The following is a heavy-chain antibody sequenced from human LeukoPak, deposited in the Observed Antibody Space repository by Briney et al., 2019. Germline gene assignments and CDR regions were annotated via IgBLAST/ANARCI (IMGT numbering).Heavy chain of an antibody. CDR1: AFTFCSFG. Sequence: GSLRLSCAASAFTFCSFGMSWVRRAPGKGLEWVSAISDTGGSTFYADSVKGRFTISRDNSKNTLYLQMNSLRAEDTAVYYCAKGRIQSYMAPEYWGQGTLVTVSS. CDR2: ISDTGGST. D-gene: IGHD5-18*01. CDR3: AKGRIQSYMAPEY. V-gene: IGHV3-23*01. J-gene: IGHJ4*02.